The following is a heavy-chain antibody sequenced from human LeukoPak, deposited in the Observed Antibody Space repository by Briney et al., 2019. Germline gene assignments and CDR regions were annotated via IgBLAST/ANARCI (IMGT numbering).Heavy chain of an antibody. CDR1: GGSISSYY. CDR3: ARGPYYFDS. J-gene: IGHJ4*02. Sequence: SETLSLTCTVSGGSISSYYWSWIRQPPGKGLEWIGYIYYSGGTNYNPSLKSRVTISVDTSKNQFSLKLSSVTAADTAVYYCARGPYYFDSWGQGTLVSVSS. V-gene: IGHV4-59*01. CDR2: IYYSGGT.